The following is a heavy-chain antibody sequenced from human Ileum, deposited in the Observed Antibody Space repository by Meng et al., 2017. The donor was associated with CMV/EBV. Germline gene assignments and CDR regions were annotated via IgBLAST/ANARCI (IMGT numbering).Heavy chain of an antibody. V-gene: IGHV3-30*02. D-gene: IGHD3-22*01. CDR3: AKDDSGGDYF. CDR1: GLTFSRYG. Sequence: VGVVESGGGVVQPGGSLRLSCAASGLTFSRYGMHWVRQAPGKGLEWVAFIHYDGSTRYYADSVKGRFTISRDNSRNTLYLQMISLRPEDTAVYYCAKDDSGGDYFWGQGTLVTVSS. CDR2: IHYDGSTR. J-gene: IGHJ4*02.